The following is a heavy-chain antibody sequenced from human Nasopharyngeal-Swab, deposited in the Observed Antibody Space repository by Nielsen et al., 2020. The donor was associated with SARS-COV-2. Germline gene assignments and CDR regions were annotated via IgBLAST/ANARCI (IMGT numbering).Heavy chain of an antibody. V-gene: IGHV1-18*01. CDR2: INAYNGNT. J-gene: IGHJ4*02. D-gene: IGHD2-2*01. CDR3: ARIFRSTTLDY. CDR1: GGTFSSYA. Sequence: ASVKVSCKASGGTFSSYAISWVRQAPGQGLEWMGWINAYNGNTNYAQKLQGRVTMTTDKSTSTVYMELRSLRSDDTAVYYCARIFRSTTLDYWGQGTLVTVSS.